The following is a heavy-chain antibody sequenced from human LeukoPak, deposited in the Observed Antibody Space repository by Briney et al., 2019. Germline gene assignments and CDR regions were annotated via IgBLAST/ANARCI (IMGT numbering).Heavy chain of an antibody. CDR3: VRDLGLAVAGYNWFDP. CDR2: IYTSGST. CDR1: GGSISIYR. J-gene: IGHJ5*02. V-gene: IGHV4-4*07. D-gene: IGHD6-19*01. Sequence: SETLSLTCTLSGGSISIYRWSWIRQPAGKGLEWLGRIYTSGSTIYNPSLKSRVTMSVHTSKNQFSLNLTSVTAADTAVYYCVRDLGLAVAGYNWFDPWGQGTLVTVSS.